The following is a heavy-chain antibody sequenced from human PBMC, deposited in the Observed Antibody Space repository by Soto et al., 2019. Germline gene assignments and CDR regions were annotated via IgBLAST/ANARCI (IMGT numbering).Heavy chain of an antibody. J-gene: IGHJ4*02. V-gene: IGHV4-59*04. CDR3: MLASGWKDFDY. D-gene: IGHD3-22*01. Sequence: SETLSLTCTVSGGSISSYYWSWIRQTPGKGLEWIGNIYYSGSTYYNPSLKSRVTISVDTSKNQFSLKLSSVTAADTAVYYCMLASGWKDFDYWGQGTLVTVSS. CDR1: GGSISSYY. CDR2: IYYSGST.